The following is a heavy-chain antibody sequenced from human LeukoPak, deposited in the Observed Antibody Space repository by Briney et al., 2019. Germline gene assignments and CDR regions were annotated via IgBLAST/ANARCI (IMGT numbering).Heavy chain of an antibody. CDR1: GFTFSSYA. D-gene: IGHD3-10*01. CDR2: SSGRGGST. Sequence: PRGSLILSCAASGFTFSSYAMSWVRQAPGKGLELVSSSSGRGGSTSYADSAKGRFTISGDNSKTTLSLQINSLRAQDTAVYYCAKGDLYYYGSGGIFDYWGQGTLVTVSS. CDR3: AKGDLYYYGSGGIFDY. J-gene: IGHJ4*02. V-gene: IGHV3-23*01.